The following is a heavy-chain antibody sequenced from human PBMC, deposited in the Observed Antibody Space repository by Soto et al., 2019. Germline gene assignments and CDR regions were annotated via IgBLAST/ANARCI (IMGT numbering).Heavy chain of an antibody. J-gene: IGHJ6*02. Sequence: QVQLVQSGAEVKKPGASVKVSCKASGYTFTSYGISWVRQAPGQGLEWMGWISAYNGNTNYAQKLQGRVTMTTDTSTSTAYMELRSLRSDDTAVYYCARDHAGYSYGYFYYYYGMDVWGQGTTVTVSS. CDR1: GYTFTSYG. CDR3: ARDHAGYSYGYFYYYYGMDV. V-gene: IGHV1-18*01. D-gene: IGHD5-18*01. CDR2: ISAYNGNT.